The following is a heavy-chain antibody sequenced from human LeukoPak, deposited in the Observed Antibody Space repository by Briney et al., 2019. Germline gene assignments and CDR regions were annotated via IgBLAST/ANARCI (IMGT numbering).Heavy chain of an antibody. Sequence: GGSLRLSCEGSGFTFNTYWMTWARQAPGKGLEWVAVSPFDGPSKYNSDFVKGRFTISRDTSKSTLYLQMNSLTLADTAVYYCARGGAPFDYWGQGTQVAVSA. CDR1: GFTFNTYW. D-gene: IGHD1-26*01. J-gene: IGHJ4*02. CDR3: ARGGAPFDY. CDR2: SPFDGPSK. V-gene: IGHV3-30*03.